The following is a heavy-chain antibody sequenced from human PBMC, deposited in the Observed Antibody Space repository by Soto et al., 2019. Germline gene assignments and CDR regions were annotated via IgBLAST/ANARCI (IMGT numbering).Heavy chain of an antibody. D-gene: IGHD4-17*01. CDR2: IYHTEST. V-gene: IGHV4-4*02. J-gene: IGHJ4*02. CDR3: ARYDFGTFDY. CDR1: GDSLSSRFW. Sequence: GTLSLTGVVSGDSLSSRFWWSWVRQPPGKGLEWIGEIYHTESTVYNPSLKSRVTISLDKSKNQFSLNLDSVTAADTAVYYCARYDFGTFDYWGRGTLVTVSS.